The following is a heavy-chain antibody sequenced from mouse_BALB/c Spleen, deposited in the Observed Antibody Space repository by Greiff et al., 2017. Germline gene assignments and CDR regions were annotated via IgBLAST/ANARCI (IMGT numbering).Heavy chain of an antibody. CDR1: GYTFTSYV. CDR3: AREGFSAWFAY. CDR2: INPYNDGT. Sequence: EVQLQQSGPELVKPGASVKMSCKASGYTFTSYVMHWVKQKPGQGLEWIGYINPYNDGTKYNEKFKGKATLTSDKSSSTAYMELSSLTSEDSAVYYCAREGFSAWFAYWGQGTLVTVSA. J-gene: IGHJ3*01. V-gene: IGHV1-14*01.